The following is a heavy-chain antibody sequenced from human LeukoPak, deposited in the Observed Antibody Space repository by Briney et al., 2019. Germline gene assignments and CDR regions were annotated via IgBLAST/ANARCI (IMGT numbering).Heavy chain of an antibody. J-gene: IGHJ4*02. Sequence: ASVKVSCKASGYTFTSYDINWVRQATGQGLEWMGWMNPNSGNTGYAQKFQGRVTITADKSTSTAYMQLSSLRSEDTAVYYCSKSHHYDSRIFDYWGQGTLVTVSS. CDR1: GYTFTSYD. D-gene: IGHD3-10*01. V-gene: IGHV1-8*01. CDR3: SKSHHYDSRIFDY. CDR2: MNPNSGNT.